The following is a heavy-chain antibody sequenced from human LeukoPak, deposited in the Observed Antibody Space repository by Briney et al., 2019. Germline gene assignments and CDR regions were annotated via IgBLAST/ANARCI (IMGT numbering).Heavy chain of an antibody. D-gene: IGHD3-3*01. Sequence: GGSLRLSCAASGFTFSSYAMSWVRQAPGKGLEWVSAISGSGGSTYYADSVKGRFTISRDNSKNTLYLQMNSLRAEDTAVYYCAKDPQRMYYDFWSGYYNWFDPWGQGTLVTVSS. V-gene: IGHV3-23*01. CDR2: ISGSGGST. CDR3: AKDPQRMYYDFWSGYYNWFDP. CDR1: GFTFSSYA. J-gene: IGHJ5*02.